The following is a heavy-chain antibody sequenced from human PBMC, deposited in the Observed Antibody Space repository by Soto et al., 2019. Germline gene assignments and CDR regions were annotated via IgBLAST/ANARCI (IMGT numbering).Heavy chain of an antibody. V-gene: IGHV3-23*01. CDR2: ISGSGGST. J-gene: IGHJ6*02. D-gene: IGHD6-19*01. CDR1: GFTFSSYA. Sequence: GGSLRLSCAASGFTFSSYAMSWVRQAPGKGLEWVSAISGSGGSTYYADSVKGRFTISRDNSKNTLYLQMNSLRAEDTAVYYCAKDLRIAVAGDYYYYYYGMDVWGQGTTVTVSS. CDR3: AKDLRIAVAGDYYYYYYGMDV.